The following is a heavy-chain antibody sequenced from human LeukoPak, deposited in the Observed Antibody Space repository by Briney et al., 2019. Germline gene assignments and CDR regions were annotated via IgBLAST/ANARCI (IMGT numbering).Heavy chain of an antibody. Sequence: ASVKVSCKASGFTFSSYGISWVRQAPGQGLEWMGWISAYNGKTNYAEKFQGRVTMTTDTSTSTAYMDLRSLRSDDTAVYYCARGGALTSFDSWGQGTLITVSS. D-gene: IGHD1-26*01. CDR3: ARGGALTSFDS. CDR2: ISAYNGKT. CDR1: GFTFSSYG. V-gene: IGHV1-18*01. J-gene: IGHJ4*02.